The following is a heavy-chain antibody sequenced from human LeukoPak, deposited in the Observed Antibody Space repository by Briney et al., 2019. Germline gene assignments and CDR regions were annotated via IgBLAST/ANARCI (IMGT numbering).Heavy chain of an antibody. V-gene: IGHV3-23*01. D-gene: IGHD2-2*02. CDR2: ISGSGGST. CDR3: AKGSYCSSTSCYTD. CDR1: GFTFSSYA. Sequence: GGSLRLSCAASGFTFSSYAMSWVRQAPGKGLEWGSAISGSGGSTYYADSVKGRFTISRDNSKNTLYLQMNSLRAEDTAVYYCAKGSYCSSTSCYTDWGQGTLVTVSS. J-gene: IGHJ4*02.